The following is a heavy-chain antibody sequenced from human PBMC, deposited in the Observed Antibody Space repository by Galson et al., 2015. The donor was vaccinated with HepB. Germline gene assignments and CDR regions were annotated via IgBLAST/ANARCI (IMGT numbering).Heavy chain of an antibody. CDR3: ARGSGYYPWYYFDY. V-gene: IGHV3-23*01. J-gene: IGHJ4*02. D-gene: IGHD3-22*01. CDR1: GFTFSSYA. Sequence: PLRLSCAASGFTFSSYAMSWVRQAPGKGLEWVSGISGSGGSTYYADSVEGRFTISRDNSMDTLYLQMNSLRAEDTAVYYCARGSGYYPWYYFDYWGQGTLVTVSS. CDR2: ISGSGGST.